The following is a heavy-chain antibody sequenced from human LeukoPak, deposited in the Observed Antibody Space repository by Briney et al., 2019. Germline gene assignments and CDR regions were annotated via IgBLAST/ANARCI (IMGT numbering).Heavy chain of an antibody. J-gene: IGHJ6*02. Sequence: PGGSLRLSCAASGFSFSHYSMTWARQASGKGLEWISYIGVGGRPTNYADSVKGRFTISRDDAQNSLYLQMNSLRAEDTAVYYCAKNTWKSSDSGRGRMDVWGQGTTVTVSS. D-gene: IGHD3-10*01. CDR3: AKNTWKSSDSGRGRMDV. CDR2: IGVGGRPT. CDR1: GFSFSHYS. V-gene: IGHV3-48*01.